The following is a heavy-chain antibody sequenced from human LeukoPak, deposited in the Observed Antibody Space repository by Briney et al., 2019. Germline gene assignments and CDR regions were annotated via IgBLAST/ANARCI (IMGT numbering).Heavy chain of an antibody. CDR3: ARSMGYCSSTSCPFDY. D-gene: IGHD2-2*01. J-gene: IGHJ4*02. CDR1: GGTFSSYA. CDR2: IIPIFGIA. Sequence: SVKVSCKASGGTFSSYAISWVRQAPGQGLEWMGRIIPIFGIANYAQKFQGRVTITADKSTSTAYMELSSLRSEDTAVYYCARSMGYCSSTSCPFDYWGQGTLVTVSS. V-gene: IGHV1-69*04.